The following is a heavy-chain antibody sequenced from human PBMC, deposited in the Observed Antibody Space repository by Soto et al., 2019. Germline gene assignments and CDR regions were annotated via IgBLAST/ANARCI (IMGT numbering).Heavy chain of an antibody. D-gene: IGHD3-22*01. J-gene: IGHJ3*02. CDR2: ISYDGSRT. CDR3: AKNLLEEPADYYDTKADALDT. Sequence: PGGSLRLSCAASGFTFSRYGVHWVRQAPGKGLEWVSFISYDGSRTYYADSVKGRFTISRDNSKNTVFLQMDSLRAEDTAVYYCAKNLLEEPADYYDTKADALDTWGQGTMVTVS. CDR1: GFTFSRYG. V-gene: IGHV3-30*02.